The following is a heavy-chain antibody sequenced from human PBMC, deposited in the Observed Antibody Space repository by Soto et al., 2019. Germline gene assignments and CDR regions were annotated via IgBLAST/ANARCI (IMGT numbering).Heavy chain of an antibody. J-gene: IGHJ6*02. CDR1: GGSITSHY. CDR3: ARQGFGQLHGLVDV. D-gene: IGHD3-10*01. CDR2: IHHSGST. V-gene: IGHV4-59*08. Sequence: SETLSLTCSVSGGSITSHYCSWFRQPPGKGLEWIGYIHHSGSTSYNPSLKSRVTMSVDTSKDQFSLKVSSVTAADTALYYCARQGFGQLHGLVDVWGPGTTVTVSS.